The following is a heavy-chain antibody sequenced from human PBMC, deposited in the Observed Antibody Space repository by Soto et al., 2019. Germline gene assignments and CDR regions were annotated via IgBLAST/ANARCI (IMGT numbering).Heavy chain of an antibody. V-gene: IGHV2-5*02. CDR2: IFWDDDK. CDR3: AHRGLRYFGWFLYDAFDI. CDR1: GFSLSTSGVG. D-gene: IGHD3-9*01. Sequence: QITLKESGPTLVKPTQTLTLTCTFSGFSLSTSGVGVGWIRQPPGKALEWLALIFWDDDKRYRPSLKSRLTITQDTSKNQVVLTMTNMDPVDTATYYCAHRGLRYFGWFLYDAFDIWGQGTMVTVSS. J-gene: IGHJ3*02.